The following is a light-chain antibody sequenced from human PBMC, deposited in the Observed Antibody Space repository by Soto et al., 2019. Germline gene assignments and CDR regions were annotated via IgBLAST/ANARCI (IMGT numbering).Light chain of an antibody. Sequence: QSGLTQPAPVSGSPGQSITISCTGTSNDVGGFNYVSWYQQHPGKVPKLMIYEVRNRPSGVSTRFSGSRSGNTASLIISGLQTDDEADYYCASYTSISTVIFGGGTKLTVL. CDR2: EVR. V-gene: IGLV2-14*03. CDR1: SNDVGGFNY. J-gene: IGLJ2*01. CDR3: ASYTSISTVI.